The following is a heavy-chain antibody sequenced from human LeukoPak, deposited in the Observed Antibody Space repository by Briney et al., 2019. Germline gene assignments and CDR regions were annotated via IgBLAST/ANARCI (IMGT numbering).Heavy chain of an antibody. CDR3: ARVLYSGSYGINY. CDR1: GGTLSSYA. J-gene: IGHJ4*02. D-gene: IGHD1-26*01. CDR2: IIPIFGTA. Sequence: SVKVSCKASGGTLSSYAISWVRQAPGQGLEWMGGIIPIFGTANYAQKFQGRVTITADESTSTAYMELTSLRSDDTAVYYCARVLYSGSYGINYWGQGTLVTVSS. V-gene: IGHV1-69*13.